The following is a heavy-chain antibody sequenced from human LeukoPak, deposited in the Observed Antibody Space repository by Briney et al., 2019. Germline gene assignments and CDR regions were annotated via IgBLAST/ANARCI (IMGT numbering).Heavy chain of an antibody. CDR2: IYYSGST. CDR3: ARVRGYSYGLRSFDY. Sequence: SETLSLTCTVSGGSISSYYWSWIRQPPGKGLEWIGYIYYSGSTNYNPSLKSRVTISVDTSKNQFSLKLSSVTAADTAVYYCARVRGYSYGLRSFDYWGQGTLVTVSS. V-gene: IGHV4-59*08. D-gene: IGHD5-18*01. J-gene: IGHJ4*02. CDR1: GGSISSYY.